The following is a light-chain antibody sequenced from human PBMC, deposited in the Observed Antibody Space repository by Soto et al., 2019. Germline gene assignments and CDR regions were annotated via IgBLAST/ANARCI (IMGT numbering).Light chain of an antibody. Sequence: QSELTQPASVSGSPGQSITISCTGTSSDVGGYNYVSWYQQYPGKAPKLMIYEVSNRPSGVSNRFSGSKSGNTASLTISGLQAEDEADYYCNSYTSSSTLVFGTGTKVTVL. CDR3: NSYTSSSTLV. J-gene: IGLJ1*01. CDR2: EVS. V-gene: IGLV2-14*01. CDR1: SSDVGGYNY.